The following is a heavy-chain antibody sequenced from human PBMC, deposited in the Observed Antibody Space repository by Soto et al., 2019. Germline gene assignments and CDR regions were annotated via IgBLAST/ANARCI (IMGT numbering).Heavy chain of an antibody. J-gene: IGHJ5*02. Sequence: GSLRLSCAASGFPFSVYAMSWVRQAPGKGLEWVSAISGTNGRTYYVDSVKGRFSMSRDNSKNMLYLQMNSLRAEDTAVYYCAKHRVWFGELGPWGQGTLVTVSS. V-gene: IGHV3-23*01. CDR1: GFPFSVYA. CDR2: ISGTNGRT. CDR3: AKHRVWFGELGP. D-gene: IGHD3-10*01.